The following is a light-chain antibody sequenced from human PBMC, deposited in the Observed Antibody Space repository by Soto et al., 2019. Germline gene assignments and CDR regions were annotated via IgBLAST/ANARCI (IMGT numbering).Light chain of an antibody. Sequence: QSVLTQPASVSGSPGQSITISCTGTSSDVGGFRYVSWFQQHPGKAPKLIIYEVSYRPSGVSNRFSGSKSGNTASLTISGLQAEDEADYYCNSYTSTSTPYIFGTGTKLTVL. CDR2: EVS. CDR3: NSYTSTSTPYI. CDR1: SSDVGGFRY. V-gene: IGLV2-14*01. J-gene: IGLJ1*01.